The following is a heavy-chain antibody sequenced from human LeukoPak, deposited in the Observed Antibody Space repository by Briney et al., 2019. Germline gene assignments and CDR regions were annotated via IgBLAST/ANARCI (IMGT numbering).Heavy chain of an antibody. CDR1: GFTFSNYA. CDR2: ISAAGGST. Sequence: GGSLRLSCAASGFTFSNYAISWVRQAPGKGLEWVLAISAAGGSTYYADSVMGRFTFSRDNAKNTLYVQMNSLRAEDTAVYYCARDRSGGNYATFEYWGQGTLVTVSS. V-gene: IGHV3-23*01. CDR3: ARDRSGGNYATFEY. D-gene: IGHD1-26*01. J-gene: IGHJ4*02.